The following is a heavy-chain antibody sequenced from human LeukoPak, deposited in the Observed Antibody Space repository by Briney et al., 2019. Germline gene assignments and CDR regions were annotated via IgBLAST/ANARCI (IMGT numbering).Heavy chain of an antibody. D-gene: IGHD1-26*01. Sequence: SETLSLTCTVSRGSISSSSYYWGWIRQPPGKGLEWIGSIYYSGSTYYNPSLKSRVTISVDTSKNQFSLKLSSVTAADTAVYYCARHPTLVSGAEDDAFDIWGQGTMVTVSS. CDR2: IYYSGST. V-gene: IGHV4-39*01. J-gene: IGHJ3*02. CDR1: RGSISSSSYY. CDR3: ARHPTLVSGAEDDAFDI.